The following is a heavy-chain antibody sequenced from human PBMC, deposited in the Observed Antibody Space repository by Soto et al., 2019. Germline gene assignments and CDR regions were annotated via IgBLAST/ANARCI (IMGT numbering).Heavy chain of an antibody. CDR3: ARESSDYDSIGY. D-gene: IGHD3-22*01. CDR2: IYYSGST. Sequence: TLSLTCTVSGGSISSGDYYWSWIRQPPGKGLEWIGYIYYSGSTYYNPSLKSRVTISVDTSKNQFSLKLSSVTAADTAVYYCARESSDYDSIGYWGQGTWSPS. V-gene: IGHV4-30-4*01. CDR1: GGSISSGDYY. J-gene: IGHJ4*02.